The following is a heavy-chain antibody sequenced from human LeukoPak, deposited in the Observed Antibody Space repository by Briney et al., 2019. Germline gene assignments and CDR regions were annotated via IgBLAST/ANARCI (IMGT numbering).Heavy chain of an antibody. CDR3: ASDPDRSGFDH. V-gene: IGHV3-33*01. Sequence: GGSLRLSCAASGFTFINYGMYWIRQAPGKGLEWVATVWYDGNNKYYADSVRGRFTISRDNSKNTLYLQMNSLRVEDTAIYYCASDPDRSGFDHWGQGILVTVSS. D-gene: IGHD1-14*01. CDR1: GFTFINYG. J-gene: IGHJ4*02. CDR2: VWYDGNNK.